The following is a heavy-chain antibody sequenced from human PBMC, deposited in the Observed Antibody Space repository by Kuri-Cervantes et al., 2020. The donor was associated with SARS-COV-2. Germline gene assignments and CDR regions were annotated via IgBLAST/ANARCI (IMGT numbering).Heavy chain of an antibody. J-gene: IGHJ6*02. D-gene: IGHD2-15*01. CDR2: INHSGST. Sequence: GSLRLSCAVYGGSFSGYYWSWIRQPPGKGLEWIGEINHSGSTNYNPSLKSRVTISVDTSKNQFSLKLSSVTAADTAVYYCARGGYCSGGSCYGDHYYYYGMDVWGQGTTVTVSS. CDR1: GGSFSGYY. CDR3: ARGGYCSGGSCYGDHYYYYGMDV. V-gene: IGHV4-34*01.